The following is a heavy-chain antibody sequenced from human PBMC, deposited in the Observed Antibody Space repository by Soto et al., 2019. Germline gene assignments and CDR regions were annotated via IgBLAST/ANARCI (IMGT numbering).Heavy chain of an antibody. D-gene: IGHD2-2*01. V-gene: IGHV4-59*01. Sequence: QVQLQESGPRLVKPSETLSLTCIVSGGSISNYYWSWIRQPPGKGLEWIGYIYYSGSTNYNPSLQSRVTIAVDTSKNQFSLTLTSVTAADTAVYYCASAVLPATAPFDYCGQGTLVTVSS. CDR3: ASAVLPATAPFDY. CDR1: GGSISNYY. J-gene: IGHJ4*02. CDR2: IYYSGST.